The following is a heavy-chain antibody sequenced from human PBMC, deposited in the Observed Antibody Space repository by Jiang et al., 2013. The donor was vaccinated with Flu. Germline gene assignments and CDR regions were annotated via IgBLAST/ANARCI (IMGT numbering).Heavy chain of an antibody. D-gene: IGHD3-9*01. CDR2: INTNTGNP. CDR1: GYTFTSYA. J-gene: IGHJ4*02. Sequence: QSGSELKKPGASVKVSCKASGYTFTSYAMNWVRQAPGQGLEWMGWINTNTGNPTYAQGFTGRFVFSLDTSVSTAYLQISSLKAEDTAVYYCARVGTYYDILTGYYLDGPFDYWGQGTLVTVSS. CDR3: ARVGTYYDILTGYYLDGPFDY. V-gene: IGHV7-4-1*02.